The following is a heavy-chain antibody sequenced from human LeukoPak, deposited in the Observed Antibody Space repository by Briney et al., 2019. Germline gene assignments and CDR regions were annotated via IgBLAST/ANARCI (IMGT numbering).Heavy chain of an antibody. Sequence: GESLKISCKGSGYNFTSYWIGWVRQMPGKGLGWMGIIYPGDSDTRYSPSFQGQVTISADKSISTAYLQWSSLKASDTAMYYCARLAYYYDSSGYYYVPQPDDYWGQGTLVTVSS. D-gene: IGHD3-22*01. CDR2: IYPGDSDT. CDR1: GYNFTSYW. V-gene: IGHV5-51*01. J-gene: IGHJ4*02. CDR3: ARLAYYYDSSGYYYVPQPDDY.